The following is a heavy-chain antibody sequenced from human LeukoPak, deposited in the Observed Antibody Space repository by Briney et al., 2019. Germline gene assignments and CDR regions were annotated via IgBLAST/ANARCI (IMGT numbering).Heavy chain of an antibody. V-gene: IGHV4-61*02. CDR3: ARDPVGRYFDWLSPGDYYYYMDV. D-gene: IGHD3-9*01. CDR1: GGSISSGSYY. Sequence: SETLSLTCTVSGGSISSGSYYWSWIRQPAGKGLEWTGRIYTSGSTNYNPSLKSRVTISVDTSKNQFSLKLSSVTAADTAVYYCARDPVGRYFDWLSPGDYYYYMDVWGKGTTVTVSS. J-gene: IGHJ6*03. CDR2: IYTSGST.